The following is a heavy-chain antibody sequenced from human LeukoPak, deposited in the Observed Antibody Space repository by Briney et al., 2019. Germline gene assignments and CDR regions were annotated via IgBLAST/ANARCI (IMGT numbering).Heavy chain of an antibody. Sequence: GGSLRLSCAGYGFTFHSYAMSWVRQAPGKGLEWVSTIGASGGNIYYADSVKGRFTISRDNSKNTLYLQMNSLRADDTAVYYCAKDPGRYCSSSSCYVSSFSGYFEYWGQGTLVTVSS. D-gene: IGHD2-2*01. CDR2: IGASGGNI. CDR1: GFTFHSYA. CDR3: AKDPGRYCSSSSCYVSSFSGYFEY. J-gene: IGHJ4*02. V-gene: IGHV3-23*01.